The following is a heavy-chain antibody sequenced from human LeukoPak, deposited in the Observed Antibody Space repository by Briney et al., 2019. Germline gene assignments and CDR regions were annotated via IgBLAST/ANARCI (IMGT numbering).Heavy chain of an antibody. CDR2: IIPIFGTA. J-gene: IGHJ3*02. CDR3: ARDRYGDYGNAFDI. Sequence: SVKVSCKASGGTFISYAISWVRQAPGQGLEWMGGIIPIFGTANYAQKFQGRVTITADESTSTAYMELSSLRSEDTAVYYCARDRYGDYGNAFDIWGQGTMVTVSS. V-gene: IGHV1-69*13. CDR1: GGTFISYA. D-gene: IGHD4-17*01.